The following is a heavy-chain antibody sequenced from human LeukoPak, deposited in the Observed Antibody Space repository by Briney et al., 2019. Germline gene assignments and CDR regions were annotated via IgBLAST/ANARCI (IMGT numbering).Heavy chain of an antibody. Sequence: ASVKVSCKLSGSTLTELSIHWVRQAHGKGLEWLGGLDPEDGETILSQKFQDRVALTADTSTSTAYMDMSRLRSEDTAVYFCVRGRTGSIATAGRYCGRGTLVTVSS. V-gene: IGHV1-24*01. CDR1: GSTLTELS. CDR2: LDPEDGET. J-gene: IGHJ4*02. CDR3: VRGRTGSIATAGRY. D-gene: IGHD6-6*01.